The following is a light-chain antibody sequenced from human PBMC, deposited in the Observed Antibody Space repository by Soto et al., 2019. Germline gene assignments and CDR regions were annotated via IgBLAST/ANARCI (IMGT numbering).Light chain of an antibody. CDR2: GNS. V-gene: IGLV1-40*01. CDR1: SSNIGAGYD. J-gene: IGLJ1*01. Sequence: QLVLTQPPSVSGAPGQRVTISCTGSSSNIGAGYDVHWYQQLPGTAPKLLIYGNSNRPSGVPDRFSGSKSGTSASLAITGLQAEEEADYYCQSYDSSLSGLYVFGTGTKVTVL. CDR3: QSYDSSLSGLYV.